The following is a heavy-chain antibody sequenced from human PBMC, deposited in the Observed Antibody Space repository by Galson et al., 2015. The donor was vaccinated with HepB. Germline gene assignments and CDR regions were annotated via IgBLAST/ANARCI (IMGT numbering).Heavy chain of an antibody. CDR1: GYTFTSYG. V-gene: IGHV1-18*01. D-gene: IGHD4-17*01. Sequence: SVKVSCKASGYTFTSYGISWVRQAPGQGLEWMGWISAYNGNTNYAQKLQDRVTMTTDTSTSTAYMELRSLRSDDTAVYYCAREPETYGDYGEVSFDYWGQGTLVTVSS. CDR2: ISAYNGNT. J-gene: IGHJ4*02. CDR3: AREPETYGDYGEVSFDY.